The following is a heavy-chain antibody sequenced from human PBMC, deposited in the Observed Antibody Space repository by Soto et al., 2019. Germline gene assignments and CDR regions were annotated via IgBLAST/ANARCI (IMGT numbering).Heavy chain of an antibody. V-gene: IGHV4-34*01. CDR1: GGSFSGYY. Sequence: QVQLQQWGAGLLKPSETLSLTCAVYGGSFSGYYWSWIRQPPGKGLEWIGEINHSGSTNYNPSPKSRVTRSVDTSKNQFSLKLSSVTAADTAVYYCARERTVTTARWFDPWGQGTLVTVSS. J-gene: IGHJ5*02. D-gene: IGHD4-17*01. CDR2: INHSGST. CDR3: ARERTVTTARWFDP.